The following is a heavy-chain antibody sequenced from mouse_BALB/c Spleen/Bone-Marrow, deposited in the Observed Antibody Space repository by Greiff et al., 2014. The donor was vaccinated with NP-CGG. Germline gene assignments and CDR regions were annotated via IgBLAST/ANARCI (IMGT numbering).Heavy chain of an antibody. J-gene: IGHJ2*01. D-gene: IGHD4-1*01. V-gene: IGHV1-69*02. CDR2: IFPSETYT. CDR3: TRDNWDY. CDR1: GYTFTSYW. Sequence: QVQLQQSGAELVRPGASVKLSCKASGYTFTSYWTNWVKQRPGLGLEWIGNIFPSETYTNYNQKFKDKATLTVDKSSSTAYMQLSSPTSEDSAVYYCTRDNWDYWGQGTTLTVSS.